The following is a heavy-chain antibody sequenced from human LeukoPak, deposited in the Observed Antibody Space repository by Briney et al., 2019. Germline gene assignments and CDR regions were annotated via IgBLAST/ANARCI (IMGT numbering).Heavy chain of an antibody. CDR1: GGSINSGY. CDR3: AGGHYPLEY. V-gene: IGHV4-59*01. CDR2: LYPSGST. Sequence: SETLSLTCSVSGGSINSGYWSGIRQPPGKGLEWIGLLYPSGSTNYNPSLKSRVTISVDTSRTQFSLKLSSMTAADTAVYYCAGGHYPLEYWGQGTLVTVSS. J-gene: IGHJ4*02. D-gene: IGHD1-26*01.